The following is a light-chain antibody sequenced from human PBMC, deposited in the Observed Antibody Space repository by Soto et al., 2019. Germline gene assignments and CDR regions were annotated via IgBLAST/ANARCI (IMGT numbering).Light chain of an antibody. Sequence: EIVMTQSPATLSASPGGRATLSCRASQSVSSNLAWYQQKPGQAPRLLIYGASTRATGIPARFSGSGSGTEFTLTISSLQSEDFAVYYCQQRSNWPPITFGQGARLEIK. J-gene: IGKJ5*01. CDR3: QQRSNWPPIT. CDR1: QSVSSN. V-gene: IGKV3D-15*01. CDR2: GAS.